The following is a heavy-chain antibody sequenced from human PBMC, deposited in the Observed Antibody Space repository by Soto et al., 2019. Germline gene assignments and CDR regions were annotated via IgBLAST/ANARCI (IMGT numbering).Heavy chain of an antibody. Sequence: PWGSLRLSCAASGFTFSSYGMHWVRQAPGKGLEWVAVISYDGSNKYYADSVKGRFTISRDNSKNTLYLQMNSLRAEDTAVYYCAKDPESSGWYGEIDYWGQGTLVTVSS. CDR3: AKDPESSGWYGEIDY. D-gene: IGHD6-19*01. V-gene: IGHV3-30*18. J-gene: IGHJ4*02. CDR2: ISYDGSNK. CDR1: GFTFSSYG.